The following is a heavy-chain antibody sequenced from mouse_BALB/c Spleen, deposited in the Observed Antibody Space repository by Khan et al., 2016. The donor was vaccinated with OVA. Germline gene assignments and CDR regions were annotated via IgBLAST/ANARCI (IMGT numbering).Heavy chain of an antibody. CDR3: ASSRYWSWFAS. D-gene: IGHD2-12*01. CDR1: GFTFSSFG. Sequence: EVQLVESGGGLVQPGGSRKLSCTASGFTFSSFGMHWVRQAPEKGLEWVAYIGSDSSTIYSADTVKGRFTISRDNPKTTLLLQLTSLRAEDTAIDYWASSRYWSWFASWGQGTLVTVSA. V-gene: IGHV5-17*02. J-gene: IGHJ3*01. CDR2: IGSDSSTI.